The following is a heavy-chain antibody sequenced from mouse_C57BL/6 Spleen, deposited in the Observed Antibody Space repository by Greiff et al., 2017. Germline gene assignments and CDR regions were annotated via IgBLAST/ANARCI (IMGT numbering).Heavy chain of an antibody. CDR1: GYTFTSYW. CDR3: ARWGYDVYGGAMDY. J-gene: IGHJ4*01. D-gene: IGHD3-1*01. Sequence: QVQLQQPGAELVMPGASVKLSCKASGYTFTSYWMHWVKQRPGQGLEWIGEIDPSDSYTNYNQKFKGKSTLTVDKSSSTAYMQLSSLTSEDSAVYYCARWGYDVYGGAMDYWGQGTSGTVSS. V-gene: IGHV1-69*01. CDR2: IDPSDSYT.